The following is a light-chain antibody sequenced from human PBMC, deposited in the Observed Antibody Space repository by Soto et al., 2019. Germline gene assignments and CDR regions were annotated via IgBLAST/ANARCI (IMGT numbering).Light chain of an antibody. CDR3: QQRSNCPSLA. Sequence: EIVLTQSPSTLSLSPGETATLSCRASQSVSSYLAWYQQKPGQAPRLLIYDASNRATGIPARFSGSESLKDFTLAISSLEPEDCAVYYCQQRSNCPSLAFGGGTKVVSK. J-gene: IGKJ4*01. CDR1: QSVSSY. V-gene: IGKV3-11*01. CDR2: DAS.